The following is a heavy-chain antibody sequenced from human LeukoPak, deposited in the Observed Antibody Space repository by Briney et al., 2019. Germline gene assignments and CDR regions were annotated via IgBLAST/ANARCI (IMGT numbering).Heavy chain of an antibody. D-gene: IGHD3-10*01. V-gene: IGHV3-23*01. CDR1: GFTFTSYT. CDR3: AKHYAS. CDR2: ISVPGEVT. Sequence: GGSLRLSCAASGFTFTSYTMNWVRQAPGKGLEWVAGISVPGEVTHYAESVKGRFSISRDNSKNTLFLQMSSLRSEDTAVYYCAKHYASWGQGTQVTVSA. J-gene: IGHJ4*02.